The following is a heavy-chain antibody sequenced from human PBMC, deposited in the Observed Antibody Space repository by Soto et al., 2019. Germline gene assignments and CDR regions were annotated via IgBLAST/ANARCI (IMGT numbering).Heavy chain of an antibody. CDR2: ISYDGSNK. V-gene: IGHV3-30-3*01. Sequence: QVPLVESGGGVVQPGRSLRLSCAASGFTFSSYAMHWVRQAPGKGLEWVAVISYDGSNKYYADSVKGRFTISRDNSKNTLYLQMNSLRAEDTAVYYCARESGSYAYFDYWGQGTLVTVSS. CDR1: GFTFSSYA. J-gene: IGHJ4*02. D-gene: IGHD1-26*01. CDR3: ARESGSYAYFDY.